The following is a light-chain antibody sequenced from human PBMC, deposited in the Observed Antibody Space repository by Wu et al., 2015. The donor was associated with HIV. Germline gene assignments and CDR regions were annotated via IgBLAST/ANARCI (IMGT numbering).Light chain of an antibody. CDR1: QSINSW. J-gene: IGKJ2*01. Sequence: DIQMTQSPSTLSASVGDTVTITCRASQSINSWLTWYQQKPGKAPKLLIYEASTLESGVPSRFKGSESGTEFSLTISSLQPDDFATYYCQHYDSYPYTFGQGTKLEIK. CDR2: EAS. V-gene: IGKV1-5*03. CDR3: QHYDSYPYT.